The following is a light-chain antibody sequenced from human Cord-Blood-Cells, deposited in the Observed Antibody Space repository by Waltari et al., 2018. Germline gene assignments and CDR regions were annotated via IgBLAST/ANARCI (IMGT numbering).Light chain of an antibody. V-gene: IGKV3-15*01. CDR1: QSVSRN. Sequence: EIVMTQSPATLSVSPGERATLSCRASQSVSRNLAWYQQKPGQAPRLLIYGASTRATGIPARFSGSASETEFTLTISSLQSEDFAVYYCQQYNNWPPYTFGQGTKLEIK. CDR3: QQYNNWPPYT. J-gene: IGKJ2*01. CDR2: GAS.